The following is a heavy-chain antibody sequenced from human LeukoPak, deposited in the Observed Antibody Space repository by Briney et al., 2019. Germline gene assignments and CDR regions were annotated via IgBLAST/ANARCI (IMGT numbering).Heavy chain of an antibody. D-gene: IGHD2-2*01. CDR1: GFTFSNAW. CDR2: IKSKTDGGTT. CDR3: TTEKYQLLQTPWFDP. J-gene: IGHJ5*02. Sequence: GGSLRLSCAASGFTFSNAWMSWVRQAPGKGLEWVGRIKSKTDGGTTDYAAPVKGRFTISRDDSKNTLYLQMNSLKTEDTAVYYCTTEKYQLLQTPWFDPWGQGTLVTVSS. V-gene: IGHV3-15*01.